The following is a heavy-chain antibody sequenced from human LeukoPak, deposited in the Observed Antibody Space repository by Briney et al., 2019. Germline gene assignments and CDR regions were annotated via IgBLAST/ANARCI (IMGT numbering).Heavy chain of an antibody. Sequence: GGSLRLSCAASGFTFSSYSMNWVRQAPGKGLEWVSAISSSSRYIYYADSVKGRFTISRDNAKNSPYLQMNSLRAEDTAVYYCARGKVLLWFGESLDYWGQGTLVTVSS. D-gene: IGHD3-10*01. J-gene: IGHJ4*02. CDR3: ARGKVLLWFGESLDY. V-gene: IGHV3-21*01. CDR2: ISSSSRYI. CDR1: GFTFSSYS.